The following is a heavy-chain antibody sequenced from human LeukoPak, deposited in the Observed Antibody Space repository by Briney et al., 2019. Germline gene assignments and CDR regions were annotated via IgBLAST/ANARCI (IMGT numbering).Heavy chain of an antibody. Sequence: GGSLRLSCTASGFTFSNYNMNWVRQAPGKGLEWVSSISSSSLYIYYTDSVKGRFTIFRDNAKDSVYLQMNSLRAEDTAVYYCARGPSAYPKCFDYWGQGTLVTVSS. D-gene: IGHD5-12*01. CDR2: ISSSSLYI. CDR3: ARGPSAYPKCFDY. V-gene: IGHV3-21*01. CDR1: GFTFSNYN. J-gene: IGHJ4*02.